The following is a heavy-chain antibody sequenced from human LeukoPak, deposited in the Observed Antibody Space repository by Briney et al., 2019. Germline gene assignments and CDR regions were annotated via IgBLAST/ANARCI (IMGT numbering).Heavy chain of an antibody. D-gene: IGHD2-15*01. CDR3: ARERPPRVVVVAATADGGFDP. CDR2: INPNSGGT. V-gene: IGHV1-2*02. Sequence: ASVKVSCKASGYSLIGNYMHWVRQAPGQGLEWMGGINPNSGGTNYAQKFQGRVTMTRDTSISTAYMELSRLRSEDTAVYYCARERPPRVVVVAATADGGFDPWGQGTLVTVSS. CDR1: GYSLIGNY. J-gene: IGHJ5*02.